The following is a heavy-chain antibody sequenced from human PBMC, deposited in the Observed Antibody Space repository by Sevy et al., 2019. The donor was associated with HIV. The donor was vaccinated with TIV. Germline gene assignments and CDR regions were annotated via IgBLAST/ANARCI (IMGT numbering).Heavy chain of an antibody. V-gene: IGHV3-23*01. D-gene: IGHD5-12*01. CDR1: GFTFSSYA. J-gene: IGHJ3*02. CDR3: AKESREGYNFIGRDAFDI. Sequence: GGSLRLSCAASGFTFSSYAMSWVRQAPGKGLEWVSAISGGGGSTFYADSVKGRFTISRDNSKNTLYLQMNSLRAEDTAVYYCAKESREGYNFIGRDAFDIWGQGTMVTVSS. CDR2: ISGGGGST.